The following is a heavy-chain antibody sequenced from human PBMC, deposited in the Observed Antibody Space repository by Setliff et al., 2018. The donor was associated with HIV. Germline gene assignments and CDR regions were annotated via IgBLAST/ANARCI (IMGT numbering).Heavy chain of an antibody. CDR3: SVIDY. CDR2: IYTSGST. Sequence: ASETLSLTCAVSGYSISSGYYWSWIRQPAGKGLEWIGRIYTSGSTNYNPSLKSRVTISVDTSKNQFSLKLSSVTAADTAVYYCSVIDYWGQGTLVTVSS. J-gene: IGHJ4*02. V-gene: IGHV4-61*02. CDR1: GYSISSGYY.